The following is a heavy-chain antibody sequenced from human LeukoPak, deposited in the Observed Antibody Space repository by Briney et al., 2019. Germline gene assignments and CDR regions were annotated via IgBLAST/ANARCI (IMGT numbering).Heavy chain of an antibody. J-gene: IGHJ4*02. CDR2: INNDGSGT. CDR1: GFPFNTYW. D-gene: IGHD1-26*01. Sequence: GGSLRLSCVASGFPFNTYWMHWVRQAPGKGLEWVSRINNDGSGTNYADSVKGRFTISRDNAKNTLYLQMNSLRAEDTAVYYCTRDQDDDAAGATLDYWGQGTLVTVSS. CDR3: TRDQDDDAAGATLDY. V-gene: IGHV3-74*01.